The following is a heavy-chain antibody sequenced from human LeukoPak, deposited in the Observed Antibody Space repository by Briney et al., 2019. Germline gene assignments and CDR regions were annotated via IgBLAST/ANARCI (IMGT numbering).Heavy chain of an antibody. CDR1: GHSFTSYW. D-gene: IGHD6-13*01. CDR2: IDPGDSYP. Sequence: ESLKISCKGSGHSFTSYWIGWVRQMPGKGLEWMGIIDPGDSYPRYSPSFQGQVTISADKSISTAYLQWNSVKASDTAMYYCAKKGIAAADAFDIWGQGTMVTVSS. CDR3: AKKGIAAADAFDI. J-gene: IGHJ3*02. V-gene: IGHV5-51*01.